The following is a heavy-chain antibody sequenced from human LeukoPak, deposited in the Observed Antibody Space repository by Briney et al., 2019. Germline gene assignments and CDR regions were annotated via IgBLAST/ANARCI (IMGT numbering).Heavy chain of an antibody. D-gene: IGHD3-16*02. Sequence: PGGSLRLSCAASGFTFSSYWLTWVRQAPGKGLEWVANIKEDGSEKYYMDSVKGRFTISRDNAKNSLYLQINSLRVDDTAVYYCARESYYFDHWGQGTLVTVSS. CDR1: GFTFSSYW. CDR2: IKEDGSEK. CDR3: ARESYYFDH. V-gene: IGHV3-7*03. J-gene: IGHJ4*02.